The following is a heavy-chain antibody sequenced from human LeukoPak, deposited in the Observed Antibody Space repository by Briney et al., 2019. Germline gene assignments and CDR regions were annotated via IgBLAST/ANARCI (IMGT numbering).Heavy chain of an antibody. CDR2: ISAYNGNT. J-gene: IGHJ6*02. D-gene: IGHD3-9*01. V-gene: IGHV1-18*01. CDR1: GYTFTSYG. CDR3: ARDSSSTINSYYYYGMDV. Sequence: ASVKVSCKASGYTFTSYGISWVRQAPGQGLEWMGWISAYNGNTNYAQKLQGRVTMTTDTSTSTAYMELRSLRFDDTAVYYCARDSSSTINSYYYYGMDVWGQGTTVTVSS.